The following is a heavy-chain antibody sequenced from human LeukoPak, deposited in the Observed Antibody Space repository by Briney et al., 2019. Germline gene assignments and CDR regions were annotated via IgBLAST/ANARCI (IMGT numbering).Heavy chain of an antibody. Sequence: GGSLRLSCAASEFTFSDYYMSWIRQAPGKGLEWVSYISSSGSTIYYADSVKGRFTISRDNAKNSLYLQMNSLRAEDTAVYYCASVSTVTTCYYYGMDVWGQGTTVTVSS. CDR3: ASVSTVTTCYYYGMDV. CDR2: ISSSGSTI. CDR1: EFTFSDYY. J-gene: IGHJ6*02. D-gene: IGHD4-17*01. V-gene: IGHV3-11*01.